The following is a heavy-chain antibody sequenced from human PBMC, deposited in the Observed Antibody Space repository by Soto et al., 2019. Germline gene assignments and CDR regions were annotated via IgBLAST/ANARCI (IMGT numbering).Heavy chain of an antibody. CDR1: GGTFSSYA. J-gene: IGHJ4*02. CDR3: ARTYNWNSEGFDH. CDR2: ISTNSGNT. D-gene: IGHD1-7*01. V-gene: IGHV1-18*01. Sequence: ASVKVSCKLSGGTFSSYANSWVRQAPGQGLEWVGWISTNSGNTYYAQNFQGRVTLTTDTSTTTAYMEFRSLTSDDTAIYYCARTYNWNSEGFDHWGQGTLVTVSS.